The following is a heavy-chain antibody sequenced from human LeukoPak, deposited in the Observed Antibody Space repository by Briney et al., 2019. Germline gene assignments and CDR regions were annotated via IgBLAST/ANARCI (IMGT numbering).Heavy chain of an antibody. V-gene: IGHV4-38-2*01. J-gene: IGHJ4*02. CDR3: ARYDSRGSGSTQLEY. Sequence: SETLSLTCAVSGYSISIAYYWGWIRQPPGKGLGWIGRIFRGGSTSYNPSLKSRLTMSMDTSKNQFSLQSTSVTAADTAVYYCARYDSRGSGSTQLEYWGQGILVTISS. CDR1: GYSISIAYY. D-gene: IGHD3-3*01. CDR2: IFRGGST.